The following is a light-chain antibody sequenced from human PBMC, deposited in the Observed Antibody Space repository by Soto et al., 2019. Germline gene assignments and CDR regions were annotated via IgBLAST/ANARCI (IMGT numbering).Light chain of an antibody. Sequence: DIQVTQSPPSLSASVGDRVTITCRASRDIGNSLAWYQQVPGKAPKLLIYAASTLQSGVPSRFRGSGSGTSFILTITSLQPEDVATYYCQKYNKAPWIFGQGTKVEV. J-gene: IGKJ1*01. CDR1: RDIGNS. V-gene: IGKV1-27*01. CDR2: AAS. CDR3: QKYNKAPWI.